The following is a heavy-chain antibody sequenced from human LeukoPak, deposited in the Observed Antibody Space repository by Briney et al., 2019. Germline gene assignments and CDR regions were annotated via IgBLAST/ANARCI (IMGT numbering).Heavy chain of an antibody. J-gene: IGHJ4*02. D-gene: IGHD3-10*01. CDR2: ISYGGSNK. CDR3: AYGSGSYYIDYFDY. Sequence: GRSLRLSCAASGFTFSSYAMHWVRQAPGKGLEWVAVISYGGSNKYYADSVKGRFTISRDNSKNTLYLQMNSLRAEDTAVYYCAYGSGSYYIDYFDYWGQGTLVTVSS. V-gene: IGHV3-30-3*01. CDR1: GFTFSSYA.